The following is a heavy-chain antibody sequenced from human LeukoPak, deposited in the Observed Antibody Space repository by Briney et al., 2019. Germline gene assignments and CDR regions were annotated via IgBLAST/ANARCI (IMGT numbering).Heavy chain of an antibody. CDR2: ISYDGSNK. J-gene: IGHJ4*02. CDR3: TRPTPYYYDIFRHY. D-gene: IGHD3-22*01. Sequence: PGRSLTLSCTASGFTISSYAMHWVRQAPGKGLEWVAVISYDGSNKYYADSVKGRFTISRDNSKNTLYLQMNSLRAEDTAVYYCTRPTPYYYDIFRHYWGQGTLVTVSS. V-gene: IGHV3-30-3*01. CDR1: GFTISSYA.